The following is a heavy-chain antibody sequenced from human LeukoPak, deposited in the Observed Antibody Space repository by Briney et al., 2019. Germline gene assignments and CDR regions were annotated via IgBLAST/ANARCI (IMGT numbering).Heavy chain of an antibody. Sequence: PGRSLRLSCAASGFTFDDYAMHWVRQAPGKGLEWVAFIRYDGSNKYYADSVKGRFTISRDNAKNSLYLQMNSLRAEDTAVYYCARSPYFRYFDWYGGSCLDYWGQGTLVTVSS. CDR2: IRYDGSNK. CDR3: ARSPYFRYFDWYGGSCLDY. J-gene: IGHJ4*02. CDR1: GFTFDDYA. V-gene: IGHV3-33*08. D-gene: IGHD3-9*01.